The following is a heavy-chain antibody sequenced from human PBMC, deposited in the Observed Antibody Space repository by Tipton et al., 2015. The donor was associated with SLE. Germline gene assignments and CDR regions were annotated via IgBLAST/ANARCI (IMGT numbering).Heavy chain of an antibody. Sequence: LRLSCAASGFTFSNAWMIWVRQAPGKGLEWVSAISGSGGSTYYADSVKGRFTISRDNSKNTLYLQMNSLRAEDTAVYYCAKDRRELRAFDIWGQGTMVTVSS. V-gene: IGHV3-23*01. D-gene: IGHD1-26*01. CDR3: AKDRRELRAFDI. J-gene: IGHJ3*02. CDR1: GFTFSNAW. CDR2: ISGSGGST.